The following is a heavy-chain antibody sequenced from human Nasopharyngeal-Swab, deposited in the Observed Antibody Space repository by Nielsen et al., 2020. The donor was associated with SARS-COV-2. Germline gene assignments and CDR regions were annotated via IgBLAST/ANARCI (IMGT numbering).Heavy chain of an antibody. CDR2: IYYSGST. Sequence: WIRQPPGKGLEWIGSIYYSGSTYYNPSLKSRVTISVDTSKNQFSLKLSSVTAADTAVYYCARHLSHDYGEPETYYYFDYWGQGTLVTVS. D-gene: IGHD4-17*01. V-gene: IGHV4-39*01. CDR3: ARHLSHDYGEPETYYYFDY. J-gene: IGHJ4*02.